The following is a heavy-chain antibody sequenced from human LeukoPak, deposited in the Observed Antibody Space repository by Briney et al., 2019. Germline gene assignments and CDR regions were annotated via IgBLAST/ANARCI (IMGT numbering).Heavy chain of an antibody. CDR1: GYTVTSSG. CDR2: ISAYNGNT. D-gene: IGHD2-8*01. Sequence: GASVKVSCKASGYTVTSSGISWVRQAPGQGLEWMGWISAYNGNTNYAQKLQGRVTMTTDTSTSTAYMELRSLRSDDTAVYYCASDAYCTNGVCRYSGRDYWGQATLVTVSS. J-gene: IGHJ4*02. V-gene: IGHV1-18*01. CDR3: ASDAYCTNGVCRYSGRDY.